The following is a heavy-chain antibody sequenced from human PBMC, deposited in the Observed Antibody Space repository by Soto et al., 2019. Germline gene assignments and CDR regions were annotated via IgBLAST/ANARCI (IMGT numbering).Heavy chain of an antibody. J-gene: IGHJ4*02. D-gene: IGHD4-17*01. V-gene: IGHV3-30-3*01. Sequence: GGSLRLSCSASGFIFSDYAINWVRQAPGKGLEWVAVISGDGVNKYIAGSVKGRFIISRDNSRNTVFLQMNSLGLEDTAIYYCARRLTTSVTAMGYWGQGALVTVSS. CDR3: ARRLTTSVTAMGY. CDR2: ISGDGVNK. CDR1: GFIFSDYA.